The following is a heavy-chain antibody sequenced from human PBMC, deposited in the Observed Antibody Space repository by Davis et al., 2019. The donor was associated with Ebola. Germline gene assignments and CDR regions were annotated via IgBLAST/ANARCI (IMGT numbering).Heavy chain of an antibody. CDR1: SGTLTSYA. CDR2: IIPIFGTA. CDR3: ARVGAKEFWSGNPRGAFDI. Sequence: SVPLSSMASSGTLTSYAMSRVRRAPGPGLEWLGGIIPIFGTANYAQKFQGRVTITSDEATSTADMAPSSLRAEDTAVHYCARVGAKEFWSGNPRGAFDIWGQGTMVTVSS. D-gene: IGHD3-3*01. J-gene: IGHJ3*02. V-gene: IGHV1-69*13.